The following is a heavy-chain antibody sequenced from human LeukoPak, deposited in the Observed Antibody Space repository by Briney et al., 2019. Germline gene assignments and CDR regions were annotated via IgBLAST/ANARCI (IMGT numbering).Heavy chain of an antibody. CDR2: IYYSGST. J-gene: IGHJ4*02. CDR3: ARDGRLEGPLDY. Sequence: PSETLSLTCTVSGGSISSSSYYWGWIRQPPGKGLEWIGSIYYSGSTYYNPSLRSRATISVDTSKNQFSLKLSSVTAADTAVYYCARDGRLEGPLDYWGQGTLVTVSS. D-gene: IGHD6-19*01. CDR1: GGSISSSSYY. V-gene: IGHV4-39*07.